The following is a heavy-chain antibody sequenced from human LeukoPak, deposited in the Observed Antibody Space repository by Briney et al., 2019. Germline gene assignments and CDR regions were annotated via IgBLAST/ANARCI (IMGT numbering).Heavy chain of an antibody. Sequence: ALVKVSCKASGGTFSSYAISWVRQAPGQGLEWMGRIIPIFGIANYAQKFQGRVTITADKSTSTAYMELSSLRSEDTAVYYCARSRGHGELNFDYWGQGTLVTVSS. D-gene: IGHD4-17*01. J-gene: IGHJ4*02. CDR1: GGTFSSYA. CDR2: IIPIFGIA. V-gene: IGHV1-69*04. CDR3: ARSRGHGELNFDY.